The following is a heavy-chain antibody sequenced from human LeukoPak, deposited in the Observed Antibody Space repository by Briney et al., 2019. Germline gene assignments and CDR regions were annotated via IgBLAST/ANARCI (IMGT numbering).Heavy chain of an antibody. CDR1: GFTFSNYP. Sequence: GRSLRLSCAASGFTFSNYPMHWVRQAPGKGLEWVSAISGSGGSTGYADSVKGRFTISRDNPKNTLYLQMNSLRAEDTAVYYCAKAPVGQCSGGSCYPFDCWGQGTLVTVSS. CDR3: AKAPVGQCSGGSCYPFDC. J-gene: IGHJ4*02. CDR2: ISGSGGST. D-gene: IGHD2-15*01. V-gene: IGHV3-23*01.